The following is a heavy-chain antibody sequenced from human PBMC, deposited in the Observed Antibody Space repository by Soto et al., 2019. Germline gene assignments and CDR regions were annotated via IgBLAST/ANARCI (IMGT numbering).Heavy chain of an antibody. CDR2: IHYSGST. D-gene: IGHD5-12*01. J-gene: IGHJ4*02. CDR3: ARHASAYSGYGRFDS. V-gene: IGHV4-59*08. Sequence: SETLSLTCSVSGGSISTYYWSWIRQPPGKGLEWIGHIHYSGSTNYNPSLKSRVTTSVDTSKNQFSLKLSSVTAADTAVYYCARHASAYSGYGRFDSWGQGTLVTVSS. CDR1: GGSISTYY.